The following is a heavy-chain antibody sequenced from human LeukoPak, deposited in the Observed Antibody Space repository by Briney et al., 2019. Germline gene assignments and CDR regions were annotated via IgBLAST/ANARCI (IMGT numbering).Heavy chain of an antibody. CDR1: GFTFSSYS. CDR2: ISSSSYI. V-gene: IGHV3-21*01. D-gene: IGHD3-9*01. CDR3: ARGGNYDILTGPVAFDI. Sequence: GGSLRLSCAASGFTFSSYSMNWVRQAPGKGLEWVSSISSSSYIYYADSVKGRFTISRDNAKNSLYLQMNSLRAEDTAVYYSARGGNYDILTGPVAFDIWGQGTMDTVSS. J-gene: IGHJ3*02.